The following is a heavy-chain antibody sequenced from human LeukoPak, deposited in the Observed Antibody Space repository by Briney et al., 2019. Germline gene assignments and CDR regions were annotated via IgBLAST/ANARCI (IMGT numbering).Heavy chain of an antibody. CDR2: IRGSGGST. CDR3: VFYYYDSSGYYG. D-gene: IGHD3-22*01. V-gene: IGHV3-23*01. CDR1: GFTFSIYA. J-gene: IGHJ4*02. Sequence: GGSLRLSCAASGFTFSIYAMSWVRQAPGKGLEWVSAIRGSGGSTYYTDSVKGRFTISRDNSKNTVSLQMNSLRAEDTAIYYCVFYYYDSSGYYGWGQGTLVTVSS.